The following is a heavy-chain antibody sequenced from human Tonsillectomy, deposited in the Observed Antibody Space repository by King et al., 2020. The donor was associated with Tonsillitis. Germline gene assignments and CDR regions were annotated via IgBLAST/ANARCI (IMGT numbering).Heavy chain of an antibody. V-gene: IGHV4-31*03. CDR3: ARNRDYGDYVDF. J-gene: IGHJ4*02. Sequence: QLQESGPGLVRPSQTLSLICSVSGDSLTSGGYFWSWIRQHPHKGLEWIGSIYHSGPPYHTPSLRSRLFMSVDTSKNQFSLRLTSVTAADTAVYYCARNRDYGDYVDFWGQGTLVAVSS. D-gene: IGHD4-17*01. CDR1: GDSLTSGGYF. CDR2: IYHSGPP.